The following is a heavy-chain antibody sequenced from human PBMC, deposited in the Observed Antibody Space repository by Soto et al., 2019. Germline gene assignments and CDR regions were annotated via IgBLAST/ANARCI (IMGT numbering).Heavy chain of an antibody. CDR2: ISAYNGNT. CDR3: ARDRSGSYNFDS. V-gene: IGHV1-18*01. D-gene: IGHD1-26*01. J-gene: IGHJ4*02. Sequence: SVKVSCKASGYTFTSYVISWVRQAPGQGLEWMGWISAYNGNTNYAQKLRGRVTMTTDTSTSTAYMELRSLRSDDTAVYYCARDRSGSYNFDSWGQGNLVTVSS. CDR1: GYTFTSYV.